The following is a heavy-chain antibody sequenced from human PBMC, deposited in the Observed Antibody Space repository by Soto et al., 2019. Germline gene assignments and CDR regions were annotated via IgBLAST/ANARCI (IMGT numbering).Heavy chain of an antibody. D-gene: IGHD6-19*01. CDR1: GFTFSSYA. Sequence: HPGGSLRLSCAASGFTFSSYAMSWVRQAPGKGLEWVSAISGSGGSTYYADSVKGRFTISRDNSKNTLYLQMNSLRAEDTAVYYCASKGGSDSGWYSGGYFDYWGQGTLVTVSS. J-gene: IGHJ4*02. V-gene: IGHV3-23*01. CDR3: ASKGGSDSGWYSGGYFDY. CDR2: ISGSGGST.